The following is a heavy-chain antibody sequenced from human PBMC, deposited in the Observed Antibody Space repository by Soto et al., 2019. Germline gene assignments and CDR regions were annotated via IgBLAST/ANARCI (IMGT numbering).Heavy chain of an antibody. CDR3: ATKNSSSWYFANGHPDDYYMDV. CDR2: IYSGGST. V-gene: IGHV3-66*01. CDR1: GFTVSSNY. Sequence: VQLVESGGGLFQPGGSLKLSCAASGFTVSSNYMSWVRQAPGKGLEWVSVIYSGGSTYYADSVKGGFTISRDNSKNTLFLQMNSLRAEDTAVYYCATKNSSSWYFANGHPDDYYMDVWGKVTTVTVS. J-gene: IGHJ6*03. D-gene: IGHD6-13*01.